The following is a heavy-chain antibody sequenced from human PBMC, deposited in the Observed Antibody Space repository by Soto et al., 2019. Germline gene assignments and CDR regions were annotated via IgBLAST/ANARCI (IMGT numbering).Heavy chain of an antibody. J-gene: IGHJ4*01. CDR3: TRGSHFYYFDY. CDR2: SYSSGST. CDR1: GGSIGSYY. V-gene: IGHV4-59*01. Sequence: SETLSLTCTVAGGSIGSYYWSWIRQPPGKGLEWLGYSYSSGSTNYNPSLKSRVSISLDTSKNQFSLKLTSVTAADTAVYYCTRGSHFYYFDYWGHGTLVTVSS. D-gene: IGHD3-10*01.